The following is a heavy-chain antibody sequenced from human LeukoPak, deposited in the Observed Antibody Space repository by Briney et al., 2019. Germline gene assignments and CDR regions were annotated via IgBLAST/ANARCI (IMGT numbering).Heavy chain of an antibody. Sequence: GGSLRLSCAASGFTFSSFGMHWVRQAPGKGLEWVAVKWSDGSNQYYADSVRGRFTIPRDNSKNTLFLQMNSLRTEDTAVYYCAKSPADGFKTDYWYFDLWGRGTLVTVSS. J-gene: IGHJ2*01. V-gene: IGHV3-33*06. D-gene: IGHD5-24*01. CDR2: KWSDGSNQ. CDR3: AKSPADGFKTDYWYFDL. CDR1: GFTFSSFG.